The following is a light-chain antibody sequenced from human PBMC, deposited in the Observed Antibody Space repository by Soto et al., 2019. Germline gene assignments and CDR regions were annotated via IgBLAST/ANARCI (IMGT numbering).Light chain of an antibody. CDR1: SSNIGSNT. V-gene: IGLV1-44*01. J-gene: IGLJ2*01. CDR2: SNN. Sequence: QYVLTQPPSASGTPGQRVTISCSGSSSNIGSNTVDWYQQLPGTAPRLLIYSNNQRPSGVPDRFSGSKSGTSASLAISGRQSDDEGDYYCAAWDDSLNGHVVLGGGTKLTVL. CDR3: AAWDDSLNGHVV.